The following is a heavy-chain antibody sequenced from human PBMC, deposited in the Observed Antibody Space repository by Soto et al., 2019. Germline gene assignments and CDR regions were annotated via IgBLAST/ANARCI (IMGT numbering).Heavy chain of an antibody. CDR2: IIPIFGTA. D-gene: IGHD1-26*01. CDR3: ARSGSYRNWFDP. Sequence: SVKVSCKASGGTFSSYAISWVRQAPGQGLEWMGGIIPIFGTANYAQTFQGRVTITADESTSTAYMELSSLRSEDTAVYYCARSGSYRNWFDPWGQGTLVTVSS. V-gene: IGHV1-69*13. CDR1: GGTFSSYA. J-gene: IGHJ5*02.